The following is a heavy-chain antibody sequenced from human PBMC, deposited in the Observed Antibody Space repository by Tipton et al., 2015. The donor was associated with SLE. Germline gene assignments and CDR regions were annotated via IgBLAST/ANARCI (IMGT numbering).Heavy chain of an antibody. Sequence: SLRLSCAASGFTFSRFTLTWVRQAPGKGLEWVSAISHSGVNTYYADSVKGRFTISRDNSKNTLYLQMNSLRAEDTAVYYCSGSLDYYYGMDVWGQGTTVTVSS. CDR3: SGSLDYYYGMDV. V-gene: IGHV3-23*01. J-gene: IGHJ6*02. CDR1: GFTFSRFT. CDR2: ISHSGVNT. D-gene: IGHD3-10*01.